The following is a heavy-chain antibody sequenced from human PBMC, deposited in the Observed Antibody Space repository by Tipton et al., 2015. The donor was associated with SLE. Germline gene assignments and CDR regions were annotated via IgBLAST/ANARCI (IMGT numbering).Heavy chain of an antibody. D-gene: IGHD5-12*01. CDR2: IYHSGST. CDR1: GYSISSGYY. V-gene: IGHV4-38-2*02. CDR3: ARDLGVATAFDI. Sequence: TLSLTCTVSGYSISSGYYWGWIRQPPGKGLEWIGSIYHSGSTYYNPSLKSRVTISVDTSKNQFSLKLSSVTAADTAVYYCARDLGVATAFDIWGQGTMVTVSS. J-gene: IGHJ3*02.